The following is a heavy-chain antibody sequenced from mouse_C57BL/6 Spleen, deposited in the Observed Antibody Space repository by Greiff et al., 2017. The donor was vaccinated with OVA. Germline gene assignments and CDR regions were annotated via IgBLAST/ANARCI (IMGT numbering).Heavy chain of an antibody. V-gene: IGHV1-80*01. J-gene: IGHJ2*01. CDR3: ARGGLYYGNYVGYFDY. CDR1: GYAFSSYW. CDR2: IYPGDGDT. D-gene: IGHD2-1*01. Sequence: QVQLQQSGAELVKPGASVKISCKASGYAFSSYWLNWVKQRPGKGLEWIGQIYPGDGDTNYNGKFKGKATLTADKSSSTAYMQLSSLTSEDSAVYFCARGGLYYGNYVGYFDYWGQGTTLTVSS.